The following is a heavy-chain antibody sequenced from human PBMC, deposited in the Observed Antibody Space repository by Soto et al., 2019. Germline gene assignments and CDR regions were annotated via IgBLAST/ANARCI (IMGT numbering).Heavy chain of an antibody. CDR2: IYYSGST. D-gene: IGHD2-2*01. J-gene: IGHJ6*02. CDR3: ARDGEGEGGFSTSPYYYGMDV. Sequence: QVQLQESGPGLVKPSETLSLTCTVSGGSISSYYWSWIRQPPGKGLEWIGYIYYSGSTNYNPSLKSRVTIPVDTSKNQFSLKLSSVTAADTAVYYCARDGEGEGGFSTSPYYYGMDVWGQGTTVTVSS. V-gene: IGHV4-59*01. CDR1: GGSISSYY.